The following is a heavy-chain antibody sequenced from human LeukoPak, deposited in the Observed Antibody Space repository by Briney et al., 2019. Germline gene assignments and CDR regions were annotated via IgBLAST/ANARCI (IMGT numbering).Heavy chain of an antibody. D-gene: IGHD2-15*01. CDR2: VDQTGSP. CDR1: GGPLRSDRHN. Sequence: PSETLSLTCSVSGGPLRSDRHNWAWVRQSADKGLEHIGSVDQTGSPYYNPPLKSRVTISVDTSNKQFSLNLTSVTAADTAVYYCARDLGGYPFFMDVWGKGITVTVSS. CDR3: ARDLGGYPFFMDV. J-gene: IGHJ6*03. V-gene: IGHV4-39*07.